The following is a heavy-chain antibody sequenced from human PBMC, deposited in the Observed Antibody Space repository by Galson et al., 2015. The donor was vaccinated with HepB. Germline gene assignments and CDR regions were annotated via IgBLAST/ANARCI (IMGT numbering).Heavy chain of an antibody. Sequence: SVKVSCKASGYTFTSYDITWARQAPGQGLEWMGWTSPYNGNTKYAQKLQGRVTMTTDTSTSTAYMELRSLRSDDTAVYYCARDSADIVVVPAAGNNYYYYGMDVWGQGTTVTVSS. CDR3: ARDSADIVVVPAAGNNYYYYGMDV. CDR2: TSPYNGNT. D-gene: IGHD2-2*01. J-gene: IGHJ6*02. V-gene: IGHV1-18*01. CDR1: GYTFTSYD.